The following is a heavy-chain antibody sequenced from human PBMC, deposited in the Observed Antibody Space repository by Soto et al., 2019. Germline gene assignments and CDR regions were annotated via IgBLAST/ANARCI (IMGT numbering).Heavy chain of an antibody. D-gene: IGHD3-22*01. CDR3: ASDSGDSSGYSYFDY. J-gene: IGHJ4*02. CDR1: GFTFSSYA. CDR2: ISYDGSNK. V-gene: IGHV3-30-3*01. Sequence: QVQLVESGGGVVQPGRSLRLSCAASGFTFSSYAMHWVRQAPGKGLEWVAVISYDGSNKYYADSVKGRFTISRDNSKNTLYLQMNSLRAEDTAVYYCASDSGDSSGYSYFDYWGQGTLVTVSS.